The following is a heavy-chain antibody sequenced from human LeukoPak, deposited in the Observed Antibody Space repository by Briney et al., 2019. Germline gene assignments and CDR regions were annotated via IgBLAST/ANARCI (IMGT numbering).Heavy chain of an antibody. V-gene: IGHV1-8*01. CDR3: ASGPIDYGDYVDY. J-gene: IGHJ4*02. Sequence: ASVKVSCKAAGYTFTSYDINWVRQATGQGLEWMGWMNPNSGNTGYAQKFQGRVTMTRNTSISTAYMELSSLRSEDTAVYYCASGPIDYGDYVDYWGQGTLVTVSS. CDR1: GYTFTSYD. CDR2: MNPNSGNT. D-gene: IGHD4-17*01.